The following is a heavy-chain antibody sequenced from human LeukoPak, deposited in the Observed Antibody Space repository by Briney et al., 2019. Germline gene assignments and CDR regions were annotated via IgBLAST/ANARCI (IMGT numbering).Heavy chain of an antibody. J-gene: IGHJ4*02. D-gene: IGHD2-2*02. Sequence: GGSLRLSCAASGFTFSSYWMSWVRQAPGKGLEWVANIKQDGSEKYYVDSVKGRFTISRDNAKNSLYLQMNSLRAEDTAVYYCASRTLYCSSTSCYSYWGQGTLVTVSS. CDR2: IKQDGSEK. CDR3: ASRTLYCSSTSCYSY. V-gene: IGHV3-7*03. CDR1: GFTFSSYW.